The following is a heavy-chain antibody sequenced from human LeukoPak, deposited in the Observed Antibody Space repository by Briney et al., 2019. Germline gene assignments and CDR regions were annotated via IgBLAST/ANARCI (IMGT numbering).Heavy chain of an antibody. V-gene: IGHV4-4*07. J-gene: IGHJ2*01. D-gene: IGHD4-17*01. Sequence: SETLSLTCTVSGGSISSYYWSWIRQPAGKGLEWIGRIYTSGSTNYNPSLKSRVTMSVDTSKNQFSLKLSSVTAADTAVYYCARDQDYGDYENWYCDLWGRGTLVTVSS. CDR2: IYTSGST. CDR1: GGSISSYY. CDR3: ARDQDYGDYENWYCDL.